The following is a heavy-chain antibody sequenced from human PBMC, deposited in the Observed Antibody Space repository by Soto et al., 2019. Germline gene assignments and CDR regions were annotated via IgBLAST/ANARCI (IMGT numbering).Heavy chain of an antibody. CDR3: AKDIAVAGPPGAYGMDV. V-gene: IGHV3-23*01. J-gene: IGHJ6*02. CDR2: ISVSGCST. Sequence: EVQLLESGGGLVQPGGSLRLSCAASGFTFSSYAMSWVRQAPGKGLEWVSGISVSGCSTYHADSVKGRFTISRDNSKNKLYLQMNSLRGEDTGGYDCAKDIAVAGPPGAYGMDVWGQGTTVTVAS. CDR1: GFTFSSYA. D-gene: IGHD6-19*01.